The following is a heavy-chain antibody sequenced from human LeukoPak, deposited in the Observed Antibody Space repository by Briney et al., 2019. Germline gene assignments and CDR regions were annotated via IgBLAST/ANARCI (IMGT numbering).Heavy chain of an antibody. D-gene: IGHD3-22*01. V-gene: IGHV3-21*01. Sequence: PGGSLRLSCAASGFTFSSYSMNWVRQAPGKGLEWDSSISSSSSYIYYADSVKGRFTISRDNAKNSLYLQMNSLRAEDTAVYYCARARYYYDSSGYYSDWGQGTLVTVSS. CDR3: ARARYYYDSSGYYSD. CDR1: GFTFSSYS. J-gene: IGHJ4*02. CDR2: ISSSSSYI.